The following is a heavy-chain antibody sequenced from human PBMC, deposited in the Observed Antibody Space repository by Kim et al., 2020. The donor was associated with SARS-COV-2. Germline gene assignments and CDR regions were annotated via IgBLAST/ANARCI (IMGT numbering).Heavy chain of an antibody. CDR1: GYSFPNYW. CDR3: AVYGSGSSFRPSLFYFYGMDV. CDR2: IDPGDSDT. Sequence: GESLKISCKGSGYSFPNYWLAWVRQTPGKGLEWMGIIDPGDSDTRYSPSFQGQVTISADKSISTAYLQWSSLKASDTAIYYCAVYGSGSSFRPSLFYFYGMDVWGQGTKVTVSS. J-gene: IGHJ6*02. D-gene: IGHD3-10*01. V-gene: IGHV5-51*01.